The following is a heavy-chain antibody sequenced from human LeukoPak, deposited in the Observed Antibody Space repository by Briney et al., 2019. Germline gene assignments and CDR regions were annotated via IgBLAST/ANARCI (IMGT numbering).Heavy chain of an antibody. CDR1: GGSFSGYY. Sequence: SETLSLTCAVYGGSFSGYYWSWIRQPPGKGLEWIGEINHSGSTNYNPSLKSRVTISVDTSKNQFSLKLSSVTAADTAVYYCARETPGGTHYYYYYYMDVWGKGTTVTVSS. V-gene: IGHV4-34*01. D-gene: IGHD4-23*01. J-gene: IGHJ6*03. CDR2: INHSGST. CDR3: ARETPGGTHYYYYYYMDV.